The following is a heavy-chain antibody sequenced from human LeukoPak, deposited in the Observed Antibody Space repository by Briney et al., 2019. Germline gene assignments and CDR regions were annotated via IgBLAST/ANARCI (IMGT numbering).Heavy chain of an antibody. V-gene: IGHV5-51*01. CDR3: ATASDSSAYSTFDV. D-gene: IGHD3-22*01. CDR2: IYPGDSNT. Sequence: GESLKISRKASEYSFTSYWIGWVRPVPGKGLEWMGIIYPGDSNTRYSPSFQGQVTISANKSISTAYLQWSSLKASDTAMYYCATASDSSAYSTFDVWGQGTMVTVSS. J-gene: IGHJ3*01. CDR1: EYSFTSYW.